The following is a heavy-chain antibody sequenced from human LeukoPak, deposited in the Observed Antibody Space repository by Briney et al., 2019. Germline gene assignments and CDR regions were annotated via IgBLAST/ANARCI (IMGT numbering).Heavy chain of an antibody. D-gene: IGHD3-3*01. V-gene: IGHV3-7*01. J-gene: IGHJ4*02. CDR2: IKQDGSEK. Sequence: GGSLRLSCAASGFTFSSYWMSWVRQAPGKGLEWVANIKQDGSEKYYVDSVKGRFTISRDNAKNSLYLQMNSLRAEDTAVYYCARDLPRYYDFWSGYYHDYWGQGTLVTVSS. CDR3: ARDLPRYYDFWSGYYHDY. CDR1: GFTFSSYW.